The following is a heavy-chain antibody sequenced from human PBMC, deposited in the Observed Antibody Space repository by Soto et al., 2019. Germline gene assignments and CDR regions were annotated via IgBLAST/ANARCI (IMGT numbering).Heavy chain of an antibody. D-gene: IGHD3-10*01. CDR2: IYYSGST. J-gene: IGHJ4*02. CDR3: AREGGSGSFDY. V-gene: IGHV4-59*01. CDR1: GGSISSYY. Sequence: SETLSLTCTVSGGSISSYYWSWIRQPPGKGLEWIGYIYYSGSTNYNPSLKSRVTISVDTSKNQFSLKLSSVTAADTAVHYCAREGGSGSFDYWGQGTLVTVSS.